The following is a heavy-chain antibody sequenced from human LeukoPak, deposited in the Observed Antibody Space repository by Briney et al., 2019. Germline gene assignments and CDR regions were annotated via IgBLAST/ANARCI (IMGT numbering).Heavy chain of an antibody. CDR1: GFTFSSYA. J-gene: IGHJ5*02. D-gene: IGHD2-2*01. CDR2: ISGNSGST. Sequence: GGSLRLSCAASGFTFSSYAMSWVRQAPGKGLEWVSSISGNSGSTYYADSVKGRFTISRDTSKNTLYLQMNSLTAEDTAVYYCTKDIVVVPAQGNWFDPWGQGTLVTVSS. V-gene: IGHV3-23*01. CDR3: TKDIVVVPAQGNWFDP.